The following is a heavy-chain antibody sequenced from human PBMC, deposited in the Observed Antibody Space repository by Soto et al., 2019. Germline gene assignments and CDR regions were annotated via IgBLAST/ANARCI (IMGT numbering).Heavy chain of an antibody. D-gene: IGHD6-13*01. CDR2: INHDGSKT. V-gene: IGHV3-74*01. CDR1: QFSFSSYW. Sequence: GGSLRLSCAASQFSFSSYWMHWVRQVPGKGPAWVSRINHDGSKTEYADSVKGRFTISRDNTNNTLYLQMNSLRVEDTAMYYCVREPWGFSGTWYDYWGQGTLVTVSS. J-gene: IGHJ4*02. CDR3: VREPWGFSGTWYDY.